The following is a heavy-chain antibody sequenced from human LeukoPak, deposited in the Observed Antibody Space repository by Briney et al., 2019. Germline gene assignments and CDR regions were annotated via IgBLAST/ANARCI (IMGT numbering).Heavy chain of an antibody. J-gene: IGHJ4*02. CDR1: GGSFSGYY. V-gene: IGHV4-34*01. Sequence: SETLSLTCAVSGGSFSGYYWTWIRQPPGKGLEWIGEINHSGSANYNPSLKSRVTISLDTSKNQFSLELSSATAADTAVYYCARGQGTVTTHWGQGTLVTVSS. CDR3: ARGQGTVTTH. CDR2: INHSGSA. D-gene: IGHD4-17*01.